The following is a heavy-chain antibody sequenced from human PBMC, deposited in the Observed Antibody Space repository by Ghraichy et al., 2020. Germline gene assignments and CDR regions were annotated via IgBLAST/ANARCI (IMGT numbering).Heavy chain of an antibody. D-gene: IGHD3-10*01. CDR1: GYSFTSYW. V-gene: IGHV5-51*01. CDR2: IYPGDSDT. Sequence: GESLNISCKGSGYSFTSYWIGWVRQMPGKGLEWMGIIYPGDSDTRYSPSFQGQVTISADKSISTAYLQWSSLKASDTAMYYCARHVGSYGLGVRYFDLWGRGTLVTVSS. CDR3: ARHVGSYGLGVRYFDL. J-gene: IGHJ2*01.